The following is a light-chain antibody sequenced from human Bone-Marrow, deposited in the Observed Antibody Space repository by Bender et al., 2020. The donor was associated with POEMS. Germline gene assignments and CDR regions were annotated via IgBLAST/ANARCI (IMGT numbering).Light chain of an antibody. CDR3: SAFTDINIVL. CDR1: SSDIGRYNY. J-gene: IGLJ2*01. CDR2: DVS. Sequence: QSALTQPPSASGSPGQSASISCTGTSSDIGRYNYVSWYQQKPGKPPKVIIFDVSKRPSGVTDHFAGAKSDNAACLNVSGLQTADEADYYWSAFTDINIVLVGGGTKVTV. V-gene: IGLV2-8*01.